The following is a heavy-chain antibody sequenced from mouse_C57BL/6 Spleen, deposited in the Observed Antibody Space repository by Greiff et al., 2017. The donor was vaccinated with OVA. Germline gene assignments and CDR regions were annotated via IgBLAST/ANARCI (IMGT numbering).Heavy chain of an antibody. J-gene: IGHJ3*01. Sequence: QVQLQQSGPGLVQPSQSLSITCTVSGFSLTSYGVHWVRQSPGKGLEWLGVIWRGGSTDYNAAFMSRLSITKDNSKSQVFFKMNSLQADDTAIYYCAKIIITTASPFAYRGQGTLVTVSA. D-gene: IGHD1-1*01. V-gene: IGHV2-5*01. CDR2: IWRGGST. CDR1: GFSLTSYG. CDR3: AKIIITTASPFAY.